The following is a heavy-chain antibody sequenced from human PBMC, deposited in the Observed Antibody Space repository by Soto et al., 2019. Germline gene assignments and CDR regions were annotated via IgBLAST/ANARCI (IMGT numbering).Heavy chain of an antibody. CDR2: INAGNGNT. V-gene: IGHV1-3*01. D-gene: IGHD3-3*01. Sequence: GASVKVSCKASGYTFTSYAMHWVRQAPGQRLEWMGWINAGNGNTKYSQKFQGRVTITRDTSASTAYMELSSLRSEDTAVYYCARDYTRKPYDFWSGYYPQTDYGMDGWGQGTTVTVSS. J-gene: IGHJ6*02. CDR1: GYTFTSYA. CDR3: ARDYTRKPYDFWSGYYPQTDYGMDG.